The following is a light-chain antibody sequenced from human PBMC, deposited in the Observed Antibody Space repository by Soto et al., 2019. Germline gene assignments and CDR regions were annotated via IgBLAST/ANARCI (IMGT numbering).Light chain of an antibody. CDR1: QSVLYSSNNKNY. Sequence: DVVMTQSPDSLAVSLGERATINCKSSQSVLYSSNNKNYLAWYQQKPGQPPKLLIYWASTRESGVPDRFSGSGSETDFTLTIVSLQAADVAVYYCQQYYSLPLTFGGGTKVEIK. CDR2: WAS. CDR3: QQYYSLPLT. J-gene: IGKJ4*01. V-gene: IGKV4-1*01.